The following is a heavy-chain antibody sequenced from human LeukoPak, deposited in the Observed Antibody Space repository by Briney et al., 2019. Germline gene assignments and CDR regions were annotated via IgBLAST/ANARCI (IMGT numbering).Heavy chain of an antibody. CDR1: GVSISSSNSY. CDR3: ARVGRGSLGY. CDR2: IYYSGNT. D-gene: IGHD3-16*01. V-gene: IGHV4-39*01. Sequence: PSETLSLTCTVSGVSISSSNSYWGWIRQPPGKGLEWIGSIYYSGNTYYNASLKSQVSISIDTSKNQFSLKLSSVTAADTAVYYCARVGRGSLGYWGQGTLVTVSS. J-gene: IGHJ4*02.